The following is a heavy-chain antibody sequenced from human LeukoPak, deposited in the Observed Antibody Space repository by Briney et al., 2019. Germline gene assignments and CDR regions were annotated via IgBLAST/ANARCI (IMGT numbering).Heavy chain of an antibody. J-gene: IGHJ4*02. D-gene: IGHD2-15*01. CDR3: TTDSTPVSYCSGGSCFDY. CDR1: GCTFSNAW. Sequence: PGGSLKLSCAASGCTFSNAWMSWVRQAPGKGLEWVGRIKSKTDGGTTDYAAPVKGRFTISRDDSKNTLYLQMNSLKTEDTAVYYCTTDSTPVSYCSGGSCFDYWGQGTLVTVSS. CDR2: IKSKTDGGTT. V-gene: IGHV3-15*01.